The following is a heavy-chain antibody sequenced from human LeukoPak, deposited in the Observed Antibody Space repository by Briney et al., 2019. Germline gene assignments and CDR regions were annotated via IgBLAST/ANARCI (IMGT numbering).Heavy chain of an antibody. D-gene: IGHD3-10*01. Sequence: SQALSLTCAISGDSVSSNSAAWNWIRQSPSRGLEWLGRTYYRSKWYNDYAVSVKSRITINPDTSKNQFSLQLNSVTPEDTAVYYCARTLRSGSYYNVRPDDAFDIWGQGTMVTVSS. CDR3: ARTLRSGSYYNVRPDDAFDI. J-gene: IGHJ3*02. V-gene: IGHV6-1*01. CDR1: GDSVSSNSAA. CDR2: TYYRSKWYN.